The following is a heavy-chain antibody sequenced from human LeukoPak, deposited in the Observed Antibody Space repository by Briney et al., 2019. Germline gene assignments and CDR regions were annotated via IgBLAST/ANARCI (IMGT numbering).Heavy chain of an antibody. Sequence: PGGSLRLSCAASGFTFSSYSMNWVRQAPGKGLEWVSSISSSSSYIYYADSVKGRFTISRDNAKNSLYLQINSLRAEDTAVYYCASGYSRRYYYDPMDWGQGTLVTVSS. D-gene: IGHD3-22*01. CDR2: ISSSSSYI. V-gene: IGHV3-21*01. J-gene: IGHJ4*02. CDR3: ASGYSRRYYYDPMD. CDR1: GFTFSSYS.